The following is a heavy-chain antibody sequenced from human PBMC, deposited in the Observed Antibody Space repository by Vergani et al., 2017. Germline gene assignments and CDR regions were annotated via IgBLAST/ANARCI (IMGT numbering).Heavy chain of an antibody. D-gene: IGHD6-19*01. Sequence: EVQLVDSGGGLVQPGGSLRLSCAASGFTFSSYWMNWVRQAPGKGLEWVANINQDGSQKQYVDSVKGRFTISRDNAKNSLYLQMNILRAEDTAVYHCAKTGYSSNSKDYWGQGTLVTVSS. CDR3: AKTGYSSNSKDY. CDR1: GFTFSSYW. J-gene: IGHJ4*02. V-gene: IGHV3-7*01. CDR2: INQDGSQK.